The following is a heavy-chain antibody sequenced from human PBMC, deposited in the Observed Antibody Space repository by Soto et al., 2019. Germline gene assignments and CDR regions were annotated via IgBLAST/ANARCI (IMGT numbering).Heavy chain of an antibody. D-gene: IGHD6-19*01. CDR2: ISGGGGDT. V-gene: IGHV3-23*01. CDR3: AKGRTSSGPYHYGMDV. Sequence: SLRLSCAASGFTFSAYAMSWVRQAPGKWLQWVSAISGGGGDTYYADSVKGRFTISRDNSKNTLYLQMHSLRAEDTAVYYCAKGRTSSGPYHYGMDVWGQGTTVTVSS. CDR1: GFTFSAYA. J-gene: IGHJ6*02.